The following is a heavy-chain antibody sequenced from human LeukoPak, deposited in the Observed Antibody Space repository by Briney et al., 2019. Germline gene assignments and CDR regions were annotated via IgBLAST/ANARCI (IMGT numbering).Heavy chain of an antibody. D-gene: IGHD1-26*01. Sequence: GASVKVSCKASGYTFTNYGISWVRQAPGQGLEWMGWISGYNGNTKYAQKFQSGVTMTTDISTNTVNMELRSLRSDDTAVFYCARSGSHNYYYYGMDVWGQGTTVIVSS. J-gene: IGHJ6*02. CDR2: ISGYNGNT. V-gene: IGHV1-18*01. CDR1: GYTFTNYG. CDR3: ARSGSHNYYYYGMDV.